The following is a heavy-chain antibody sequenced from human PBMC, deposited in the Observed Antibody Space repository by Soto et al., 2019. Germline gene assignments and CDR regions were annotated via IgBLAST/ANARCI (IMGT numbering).Heavy chain of an antibody. V-gene: IGHV4-30-4*01. CDR3: ARGSVVVVPAAIFRWFDP. J-gene: IGHJ5*02. CDR2: IYYSGST. D-gene: IGHD2-2*01. Sequence: SETLSLTCTVSGGSISSGDYYWSWIRQPPGKGLEWIGYIYYSGSTYYNPSLKSRVTISVDTSKNQFSLKLSSVTAADTAVYYCARGSVVVVPAAIFRWFDPWGQGTLVTVSS. CDR1: GGSISSGDYY.